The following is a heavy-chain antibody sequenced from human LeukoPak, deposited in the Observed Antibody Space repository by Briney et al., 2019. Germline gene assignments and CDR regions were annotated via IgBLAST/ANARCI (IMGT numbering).Heavy chain of an antibody. CDR3: TRAHGRITRDAYLDY. CDR1: GFSVSSNY. Sequence: PGGSLRLSCAASGFSVSSNYMSWVRQAPGKGLTWVSVIYSSGSTYYADSVKGRFAISRDDSKNTLHLQKNSLRAEDTAMYYCTRAHGRITRDAYLDYWGQGTLVTVSS. J-gene: IGHJ4*02. D-gene: IGHD3-10*01. V-gene: IGHV3-53*01. CDR2: IYSSGST.